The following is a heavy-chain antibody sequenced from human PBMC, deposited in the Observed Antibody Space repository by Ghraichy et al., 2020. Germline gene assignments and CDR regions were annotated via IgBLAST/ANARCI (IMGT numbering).Heavy chain of an antibody. V-gene: IGHV3-15*01. Sequence: GGSLRLSCAASGFTFSNAWMSWVRQAPGKGLEWVGRIKSKTDGGTTDYAAPVKGRFNISRDDSKNTLYLQMNSLKTEDTAVYYCTTDLYYYDSRSRKDYYYYYMDVWGKGTTVTVSS. J-gene: IGHJ6*03. D-gene: IGHD3-22*01. CDR2: IKSKTDGGTT. CDR1: GFTFSNAW. CDR3: TTDLYYYDSRSRKDYYYYYMDV.